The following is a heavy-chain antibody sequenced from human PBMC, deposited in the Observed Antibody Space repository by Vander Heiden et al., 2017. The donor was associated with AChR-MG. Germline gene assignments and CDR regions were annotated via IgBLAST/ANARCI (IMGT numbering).Heavy chain of an antibody. CDR3: ARVGSGLYWYFDL. J-gene: IGHJ2*01. CDR1: GYPFTSYA. D-gene: IGHD1-1*01. Sequence: QVQLVQSGAEVKKPGASVKVSCKASGYPFTSYAMHWVRQAPGQRLEWMGWINAGNGNTKYSQKFQGRVTITRDTSASTAYMELSSLRSEDTAVYYCARVGSGLYWYFDLWGRGTLVTVSS. CDR2: INAGNGNT. V-gene: IGHV1-3*01.